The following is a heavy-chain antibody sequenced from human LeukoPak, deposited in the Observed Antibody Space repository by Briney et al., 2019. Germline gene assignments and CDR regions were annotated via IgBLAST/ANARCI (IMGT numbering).Heavy chain of an antibody. CDR3: AKDLTL. J-gene: IGHJ3*01. CDR2: IQYDGSHK. D-gene: IGHD4/OR15-4a*01. V-gene: IGHV3-30*02. Sequence: GGSLRLSCAAFGFTFSSYAMTWVRQAPGKGLEWVSFIQYDGSHKNYVDSVKGRFTISRDNSRNTLYLQMFSLRAEDTAVYFCAKDLTLWGQGTVVTVSS. CDR1: GFTFSSYA.